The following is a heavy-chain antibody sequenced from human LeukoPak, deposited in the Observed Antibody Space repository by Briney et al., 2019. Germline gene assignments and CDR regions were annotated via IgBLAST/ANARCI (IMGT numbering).Heavy chain of an antibody. J-gene: IGHJ3*02. CDR3: ARYMDAFDI. CDR2: IYYSGST. CDR1: GFTFSNAG. V-gene: IGHV4-59*08. Sequence: PGGSLRLSCAASGFTFSNAGMSWIRQPPGKGLEWIGYIYYSGSTNYNPSLKSRVTISVDTSKNQFSLKLSSVTAADTAVYYCARYMDAFDIWGQGTMVTVSS.